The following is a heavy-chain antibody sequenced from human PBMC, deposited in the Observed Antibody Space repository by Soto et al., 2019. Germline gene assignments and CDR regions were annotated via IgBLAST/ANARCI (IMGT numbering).Heavy chain of an antibody. J-gene: IGHJ6*02. CDR2: FSGVGISS. CDR3: AKVGCPRGYYGMDV. Sequence: ELQLLESGGGLVQPGGSLRLSCAASGFTFSSYAMNWVRQAPGKGLEWVSSFSGVGISSYYTDSVKGRFTISRDNSTNMLYLQLNSLRAEDTAVYYCAKVGCPRGYYGMDVWGQGTSVTVSS. CDR1: GFTFSSYA. V-gene: IGHV3-23*01. D-gene: IGHD1-1*01.